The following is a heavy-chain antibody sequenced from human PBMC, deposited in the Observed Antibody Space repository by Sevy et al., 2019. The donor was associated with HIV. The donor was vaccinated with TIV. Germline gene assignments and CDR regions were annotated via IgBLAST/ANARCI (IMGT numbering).Heavy chain of an antibody. CDR1: GVSFSDYY. CDR2: VSQSGSA. Sequence: SETLSLTCAVSGVSFSDYYWAWIRQAPGKGLEWIGEVSQSGSANYNPSLRSRVIMSLDTSKNHVSLKLTSVTAADTDMYYCARGPLFSPEYCSGGTCPTIDFWSQGTLVTVSS. D-gene: IGHD2-15*01. J-gene: IGHJ4*01. V-gene: IGHV4-34*01. CDR3: ARGPLFSPEYCSGGTCPTIDF.